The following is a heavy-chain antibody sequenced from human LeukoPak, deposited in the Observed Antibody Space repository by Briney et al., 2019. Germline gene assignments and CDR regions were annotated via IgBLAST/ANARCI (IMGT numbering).Heavy chain of an antibody. D-gene: IGHD2-15*01. CDR3: ARDPGCSGGSCATLDL. J-gene: IGHJ2*01. V-gene: IGHV3-21*01. Sequence: GGSLRLSCAASGFTFSSYSMNWVRQAPGQGLEWVSSISSSSYIYYADSVKGRFTISRDNAKNSLYLQMNSLRAEDTAVYYCARDPGCSGGSCATLDLWGRGTLVTVSS. CDR1: GFTFSSYS. CDR2: ISSSSYI.